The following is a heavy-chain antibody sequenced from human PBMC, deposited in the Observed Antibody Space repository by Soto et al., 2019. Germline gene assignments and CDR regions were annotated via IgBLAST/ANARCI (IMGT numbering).Heavy chain of an antibody. D-gene: IGHD6-13*01. CDR1: GYTFTSYG. CDR2: INAANGDT. V-gene: IGHV1-3*01. J-gene: IGHJ5*02. Sequence: GASLKVSCKASGYTFTSYGIHWVRQAPGQRLEWMGWINAANGDTKYSPKFQGRVTITRDTSASTAYMELSSLRSEDTAVYYCVRRHVSATGIDWFDPWAREPWSPSPQ. CDR3: VRRHVSATGIDWFDP.